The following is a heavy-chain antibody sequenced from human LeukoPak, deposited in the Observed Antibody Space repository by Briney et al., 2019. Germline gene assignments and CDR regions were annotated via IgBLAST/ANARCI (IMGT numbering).Heavy chain of an antibody. J-gene: IGHJ5*02. CDR1: GGSISNYY. V-gene: IGHV4-59*01. D-gene: IGHD3-3*01. CDR3: ARDLRFFGWSLFDP. Sequence: SETLSLTCTVSGGSISNYYWYWMRQPPGKGLEWIAYSFYSGNPNYNPSLKSRVTISVDTSKNQFSLKLSSVTAADTAVYYCARDLRFFGWSLFDPWGQGTLVTVSS. CDR2: SFYSGNP.